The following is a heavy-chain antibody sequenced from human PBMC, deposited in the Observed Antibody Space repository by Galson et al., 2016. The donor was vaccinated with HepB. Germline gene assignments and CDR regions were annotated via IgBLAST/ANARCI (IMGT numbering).Heavy chain of an antibody. V-gene: IGHV4-4*02. D-gene: IGHD2-2*01. CDR2: IFHTGSA. Sequence: SETLSLTCAVSGVSISTVHWWSWVRQSPGKGLEWIGEIFHTGSADYNPSLQSRVTMSVDPSKNQFSLKLSSVTAADTAVYYCARQAYCSRTSCLERDTDAFDIWGQGTMVTVSS. J-gene: IGHJ3*02. CDR3: ARQAYCSRTSCLERDTDAFDI. CDR1: GVSISTVHW.